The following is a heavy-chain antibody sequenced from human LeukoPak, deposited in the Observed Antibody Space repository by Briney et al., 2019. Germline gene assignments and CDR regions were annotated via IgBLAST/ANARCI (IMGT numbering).Heavy chain of an antibody. CDR3: ARDVEGDINTPYYFDY. D-gene: IGHD2-15*01. Sequence: GGSLRLSCAASGFTFSSYWMSWVRQAPGKGLEWVANIKQDGSEKYYVESVKGRFTISRDNAKNSLYLQMNSLRAEDTAVYYCARDVEGDINTPYYFDYWGQGTLVTVSS. CDR1: GFTFSSYW. V-gene: IGHV3-7*01. J-gene: IGHJ4*02. CDR2: IKQDGSEK.